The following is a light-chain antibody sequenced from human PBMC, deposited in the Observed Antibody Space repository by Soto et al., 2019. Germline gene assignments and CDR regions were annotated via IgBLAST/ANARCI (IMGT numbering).Light chain of an antibody. CDR1: QSVSSY. CDR3: QQYGSSPRT. V-gene: IGKV3-20*01. Sequence: EIVLTQSPATLSLSPGERATLSCRASQSVSSYLAWYQQKPGQAPRLLIYGASTRATGIPAKFSGGGSGTEFTLTISRMEPEDFAVYCCQQYGSSPRTFGQGTKVDIK. J-gene: IGKJ1*01. CDR2: GAS.